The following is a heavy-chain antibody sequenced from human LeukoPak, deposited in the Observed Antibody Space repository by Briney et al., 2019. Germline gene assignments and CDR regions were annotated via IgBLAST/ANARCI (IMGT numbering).Heavy chain of an antibody. D-gene: IGHD1-7*01. J-gene: IGHJ5*02. Sequence: SVKVSCKASGGTFSSYAISWVRQAPGQGLEWMGGIIPIFGTANYAQKFQGRVTITTDESTSTAYMELSSLRSEDTAVYYRARDNYAGANWFDPWGQGTLVTVSS. CDR2: IIPIFGTA. V-gene: IGHV1-69*05. CDR3: ARDNYAGANWFDP. CDR1: GGTFSSYA.